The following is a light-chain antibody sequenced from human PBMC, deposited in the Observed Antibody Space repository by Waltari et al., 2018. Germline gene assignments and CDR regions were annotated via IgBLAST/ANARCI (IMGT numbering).Light chain of an antibody. CDR1: SSDVGNYDF. J-gene: IGLJ2*01. V-gene: IGLV2-23*02. CDR3: CSYATRNTPVA. CDR2: EVN. Sequence: QSALTQPASVSGSPGQSITISCTGSSSDVGNYDFVSWYQQYPGKAPNVIIYEVNKRPSEVSDRFSGSKSGNRSSRTSSGLQPEDEADYHCCSYATRNTPVAFGGGTKVTLL.